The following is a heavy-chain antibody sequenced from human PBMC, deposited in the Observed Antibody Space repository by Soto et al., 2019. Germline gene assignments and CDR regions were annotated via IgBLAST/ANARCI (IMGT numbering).Heavy chain of an antibody. Sequence: LGESLKISCKGSGYSFTSYWISWVRQMPGKGLEWMGRIDPSDSCTNYSPSFQGHVTISADKSISTAYLQWSSLKASDTAMYYCARLTGTRPYYYYYYGMDVWGQGTTVTVSS. CDR3: ARLTGTRPYYYYYYGMDV. V-gene: IGHV5-10-1*01. D-gene: IGHD1-7*01. CDR1: GYSFTSYW. J-gene: IGHJ6*02. CDR2: IDPSDSCT.